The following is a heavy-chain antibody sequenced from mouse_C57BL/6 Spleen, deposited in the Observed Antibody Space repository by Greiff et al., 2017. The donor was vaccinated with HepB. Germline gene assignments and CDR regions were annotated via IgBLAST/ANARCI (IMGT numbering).Heavy chain of an antibody. V-gene: IGHV1-26*01. CDR2: INPNNGGT. CDR1: GYTFTDYY. CDR3: ARGGGYSLYYAMDY. D-gene: IGHD2-3*01. J-gene: IGHJ4*01. Sequence: EVQLQQSGPELVKPGASVKISCKASGYTFTDYYMNWVKQSHGKSLEWIGDINPNNGGTSYNQKFKGKATLTVDKSSSTAYMELRSLTSEDSAVYYCARGGGYSLYYAMDYWGQGTSVTVSS.